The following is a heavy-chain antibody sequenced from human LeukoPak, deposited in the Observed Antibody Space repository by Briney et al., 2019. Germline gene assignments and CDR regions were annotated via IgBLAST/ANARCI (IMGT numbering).Heavy chain of an antibody. J-gene: IGHJ3*01. CDR2: LTGGSSGT. CDR3: AKSRDPLQLWLPDYDV. D-gene: IGHD5-18*01. CDR1: GFTFSGNV. Sequence: GGSLRLSCAASGFTFSGNVMSWVRQAPGKGLEWVSVLTGGSSGTFYADSVKGRFTISRDNSKNTLFLEMNSLRADDTAIYYCAKSRDPLQLWLPDYDVWGQGTMVTVSS. V-gene: IGHV3-23*03.